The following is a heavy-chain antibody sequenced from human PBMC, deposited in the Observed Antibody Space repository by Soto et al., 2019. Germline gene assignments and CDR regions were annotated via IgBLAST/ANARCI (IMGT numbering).Heavy chain of an antibody. CDR2: IYPGDSDT. Sequence: GESLKISCQGSGYSFTSYWTGWVRQMPGKGLELMGIIYPGDSDTRYSPSFQGQVTISADKSISTAYLQWSSLKASDTAMYYCARTAAAGKYYYGMDVWGQGTTVTVSS. D-gene: IGHD6-13*01. J-gene: IGHJ6*02. V-gene: IGHV5-51*01. CDR1: GYSFTSYW. CDR3: ARTAAAGKYYYGMDV.